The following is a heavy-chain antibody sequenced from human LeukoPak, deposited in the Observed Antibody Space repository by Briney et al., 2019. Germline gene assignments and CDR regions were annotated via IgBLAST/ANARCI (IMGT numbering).Heavy chain of an antibody. D-gene: IGHD1-26*01. CDR3: ARVLQPGFWKVGAYFDY. J-gene: IGHJ4*02. CDR2: IRYDGSNK. Sequence: PGGSLRLSCAASGFTFSSYGMHWVRQAPGKGLEWVAFIRYDGSNKYYADSVKGRFTISRDNSKNTLYLQMYSLRAEDTAVYYCARVLQPGFWKVGAYFDYWGQGTLVIVSS. CDR1: GFTFSSYG. V-gene: IGHV3-30*02.